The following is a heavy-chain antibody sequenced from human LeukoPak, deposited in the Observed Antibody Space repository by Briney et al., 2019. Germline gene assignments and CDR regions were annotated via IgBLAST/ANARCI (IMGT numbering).Heavy chain of an antibody. CDR3: GRFNSGSYPHYFDY. D-gene: IGHD1-26*01. V-gene: IGHV4-4*07. CDR1: GGSISSYY. CDR2: IYTSGRT. Sequence: SETLSLTCTVSGGSISSYYWSWIRQPAGKGLEWIGRIYTSGRTNYNSSLKSRVTVSVDTFKNQRSLKLTSVTAADTAADYCGRFNSGSYPHYFDYWGQGTLVTVSS. J-gene: IGHJ4*02.